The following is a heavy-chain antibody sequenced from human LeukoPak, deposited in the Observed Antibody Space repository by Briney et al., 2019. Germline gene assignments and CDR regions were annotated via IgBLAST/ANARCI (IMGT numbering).Heavy chain of an antibody. D-gene: IGHD5-12*01. Sequence: GGSLRLSCAASRFNSSSYWMHSVRETPGKGVVWISRINFEGATTSSADSVKGRFTISRDNAQNTLYLHMKSLRDENTAAFFSGRGRARGYSGYVIDCWGQR. V-gene: IGHV3-74*01. J-gene: IGHJ4*01. CDR3: GRGRARGYSGYVIDC. CDR2: INFEGATT. CDR1: RFNSSSYW.